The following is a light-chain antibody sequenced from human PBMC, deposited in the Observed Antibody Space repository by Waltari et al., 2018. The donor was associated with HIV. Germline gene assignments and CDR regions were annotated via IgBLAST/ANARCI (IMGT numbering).Light chain of an antibody. Sequence: QSFLTQPRSVSGSPGQSVTISCTGTSSDVGAYNYVSWYQQYPGEAPKILIYVVNKRPSGVPDRFSGSKSGNTASLTISGLQAEDEGDYYCCSYAGSNRVFGGGTKLTVL. V-gene: IGLV2-11*01. CDR1: SSDVGAYNY. CDR3: CSYAGSNRV. CDR2: VVN. J-gene: IGLJ3*02.